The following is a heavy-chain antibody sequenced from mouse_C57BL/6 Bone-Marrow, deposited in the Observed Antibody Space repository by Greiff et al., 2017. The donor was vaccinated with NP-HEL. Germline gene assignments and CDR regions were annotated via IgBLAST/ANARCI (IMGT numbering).Heavy chain of an antibody. CDR2: IDPETGGT. J-gene: IGHJ3*01. CDR1: GYTFTDYE. D-gene: IGHD2-2*01. V-gene: IGHV1-15*01. Sequence: QVQLQQSGAELVRPGASVTLSCKASGYTFTDYEMHWVKQTPVHGLEWIGAIDPETGGTAYNQKFKGKAILTADKSSSTAYMELRSLTSEDSAVYYCTRGLRRGDWFAYWGQGTLVTVSA. CDR3: TRGLRRGDWFAY.